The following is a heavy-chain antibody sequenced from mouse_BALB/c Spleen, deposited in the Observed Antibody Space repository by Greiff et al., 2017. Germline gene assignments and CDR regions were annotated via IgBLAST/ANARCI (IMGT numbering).Heavy chain of an antibody. CDR2: IDPANGNT. CDR3: ARDPNRYFDY. Sequence: EVKLMESGAELVKPGASVKLSCTASGFNIKDTYMHWVKQRPEQGLEWIGRIDPANGNTKYDPKFQGKATITADTSSNTAYLQLSSLTSEDTAVYYCARDPNRYFDYWGQGTTLTVSS. J-gene: IGHJ2*01. CDR1: GFNIKDTY. V-gene: IGHV14-3*02.